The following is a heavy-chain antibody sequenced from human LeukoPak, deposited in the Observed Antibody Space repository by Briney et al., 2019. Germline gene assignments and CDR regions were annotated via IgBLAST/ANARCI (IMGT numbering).Heavy chain of an antibody. CDR1: GGSINSSYYY. CDR3: ATSPLLGYCGGGSCSRWFDH. V-gene: IGHV4-39*07. D-gene: IGHD2-15*01. J-gene: IGHJ5*02. CDR2: IYYSGST. Sequence: PSETLSLTCTVSGGSINSSYYYWGWIRQPPGKGLEWIGSIYYSGSTYYNPSLKSRVTISVDTSKNQFSLKLSSVTAADTAVYYCATSPLLGYCGGGSCSRWFDHWGQGTLVTVSS.